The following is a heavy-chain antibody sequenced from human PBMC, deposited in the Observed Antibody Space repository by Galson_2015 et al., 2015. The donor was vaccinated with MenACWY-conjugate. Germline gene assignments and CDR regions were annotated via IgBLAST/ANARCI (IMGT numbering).Heavy chain of an antibody. D-gene: IGHD2-21*02. CDR1: GFTFSTYG. Sequence: SLRLSCAASGFTFSTYGISWVRQAPGKGLEWLSYISGSTTTIYYADSVKGRFTISRDNAKNSLYLQMNSLRVEDTAVYYCARGEYRGDWWPFDYWGQGTLVTVSS. CDR2: ISGSTTTI. J-gene: IGHJ4*01. V-gene: IGHV3-48*04. CDR3: ARGEYRGDWWPFDY.